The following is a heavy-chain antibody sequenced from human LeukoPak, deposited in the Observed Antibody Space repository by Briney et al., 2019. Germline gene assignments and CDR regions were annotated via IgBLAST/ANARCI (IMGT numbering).Heavy chain of an antibody. CDR1: GYTFTSYD. CDR3: ARGKRRYCSSTSCHYYFDY. V-gene: IGHV1-8*03. D-gene: IGHD2-2*01. CDR2: MNPNSGNT. Sequence: ASVKVSCKASGYTFTSYDINWVRQATGQGLEWMGWMNPNSGNTGYAQKFQGRVTITRNTSVSRAYMELSSLRSEDTAVYYCARGKRRYCSSTSCHYYFDYWGQGTLVTVSS. J-gene: IGHJ4*02.